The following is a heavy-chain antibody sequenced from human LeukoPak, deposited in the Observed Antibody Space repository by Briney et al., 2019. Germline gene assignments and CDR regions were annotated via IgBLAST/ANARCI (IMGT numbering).Heavy chain of an antibody. J-gene: IGHJ4*02. CDR1: GYSISSGYY. Sequence: SETLSLTCTVSGYSISSGYYWGWIRQPPGKGLEWIGSIYHSGSTYYNPSLKSRVTISVDTSKNQFSLKLSSVTAADTAVYYCARRHDGSVEWGQGTLVTVSS. CDR2: IYHSGST. V-gene: IGHV4-38-2*02. CDR3: ARRHDGSVE. D-gene: IGHD3-10*01.